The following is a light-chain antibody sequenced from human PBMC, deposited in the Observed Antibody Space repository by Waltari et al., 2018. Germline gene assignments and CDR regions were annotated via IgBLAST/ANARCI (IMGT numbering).Light chain of an antibody. Sequence: QSALTQPASVSGSPGPSITISCTGTSSDVGRYNLVSWYQQHPGKAPKLMIFEVSKRPSGVSNRFSGSKSGNTASLTISGLQAEDEADYYCCSYAGRSTLEVFGTGTKVTVL. CDR1: SSDVGRYNL. J-gene: IGLJ1*01. CDR3: CSYAGRSTLEV. CDR2: EVS. V-gene: IGLV2-23*02.